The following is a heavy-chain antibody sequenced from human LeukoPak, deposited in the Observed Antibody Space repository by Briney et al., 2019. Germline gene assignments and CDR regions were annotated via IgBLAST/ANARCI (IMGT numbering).Heavy chain of an antibody. CDR2: INPNSGGT. CDR3: LTTTYGGNPTDY. J-gene: IGHJ4*02. Sequence: GASVKVSCKASGYTFTSYDINWVRQATGQGLEWMGWINPNSGGTNYAQKFQGRVTMTRDTSISTAYMELSRLRPDDTAVYYCLTTTYGGNPTDYWGQGTLVTVSS. CDR1: GYTFTSYD. V-gene: IGHV1-2*02. D-gene: IGHD4-23*01.